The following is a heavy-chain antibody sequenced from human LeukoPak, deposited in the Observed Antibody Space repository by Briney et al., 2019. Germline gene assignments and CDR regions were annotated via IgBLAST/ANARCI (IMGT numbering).Heavy chain of an antibody. V-gene: IGHV4-59*11. CDR2: IYYIGST. CDR1: GVSISSHY. Sequence: SETLSLTCTVSGVSISSHYWSWIRQPPGKGLEWIGYIYYIGSTNYNPSLTSRVTISVDTSKNQFSLKLSSVTAADTAVYYCARGGFDPWGQGTLVTVSS. J-gene: IGHJ5*02. CDR3: ARGGFDP.